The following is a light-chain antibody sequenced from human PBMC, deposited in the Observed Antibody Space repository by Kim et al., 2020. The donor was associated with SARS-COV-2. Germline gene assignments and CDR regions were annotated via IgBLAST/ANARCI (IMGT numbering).Light chain of an antibody. CDR1: SLRSYY. J-gene: IGLJ3*02. Sequence: SSELTQDPAVSVALGQTVRITCQGDSLRSYYASWYQQKPGQAPVLVSYGTNNRPSGIPDRFSGSSSGNTASLTITGAQAEDEADYYCNSRDSSGNHLVFGGGTQLTVL. V-gene: IGLV3-19*01. CDR3: NSRDSSGNHLV. CDR2: GTN.